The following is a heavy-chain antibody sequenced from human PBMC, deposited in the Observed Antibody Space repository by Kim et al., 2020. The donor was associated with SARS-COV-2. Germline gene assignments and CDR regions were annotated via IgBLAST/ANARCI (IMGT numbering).Heavy chain of an antibody. D-gene: IGHD6-6*01. J-gene: IGHJ6*03. Sequence: LKSRVTISVDTSKNQFSLKLSSVTAADTAVYYCATHSSSFSYYYYYMDVWGKGTTVTVSS. V-gene: IGHV4-34*01. CDR3: ATHSSSFSYYYYYMDV.